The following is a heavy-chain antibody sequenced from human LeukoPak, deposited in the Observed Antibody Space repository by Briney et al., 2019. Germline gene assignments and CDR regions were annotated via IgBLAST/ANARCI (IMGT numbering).Heavy chain of an antibody. J-gene: IGHJ4*02. D-gene: IGHD3-3*01. CDR1: GGSFSGYY. CDR2: INHSGST. V-gene: IGHV4-34*01. CDR3: ARVPHYDFWSGYSLLGIDY. Sequence: SETLSLTCAVYGGSFSGYYWSWIRQPPGKGLEWIGEINHSGSTNYNPSLKSRVTISVDTSKNQFSLKLSSVTAADTAVYYCARVPHYDFWSGYSLLGIDYWGQGTLVTVPS.